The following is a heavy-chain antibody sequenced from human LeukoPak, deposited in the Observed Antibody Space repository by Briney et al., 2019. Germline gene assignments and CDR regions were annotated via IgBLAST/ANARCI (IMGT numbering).Heavy chain of an antibody. CDR1: GFTFDDYG. CDR2: LNWNGDTT. CDR3: ATNGLITGTTGYYYYYMDV. J-gene: IGHJ6*03. D-gene: IGHD1-7*01. Sequence: PAGTLRLSSAASGFTFDDYGMSWVRPAPGKGLKWVSGLNWNGDTTGYADPVKGRFTISRDNAKNSLYLQMNSLRAEDTALYYCATNGLITGTTGYYYYYMDVWGKGTTVTVSS. V-gene: IGHV3-20*03.